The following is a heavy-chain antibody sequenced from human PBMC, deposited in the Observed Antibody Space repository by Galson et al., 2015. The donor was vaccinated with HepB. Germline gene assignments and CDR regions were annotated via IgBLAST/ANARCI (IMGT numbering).Heavy chain of an antibody. Sequence: SLRLSCAASGFTFSSYSMNWVRQAPGKGLEWVSSISSSSSYIYYADSVKGRFTISRDNAKNSLYLQMNSLRAEDTAVYYCARDPSRVGATEFDYWGQGTLVTVSS. V-gene: IGHV3-21*01. CDR1: GFTFSSYS. J-gene: IGHJ4*02. CDR2: ISSSSSYI. D-gene: IGHD1-26*01. CDR3: ARDPSRVGATEFDY.